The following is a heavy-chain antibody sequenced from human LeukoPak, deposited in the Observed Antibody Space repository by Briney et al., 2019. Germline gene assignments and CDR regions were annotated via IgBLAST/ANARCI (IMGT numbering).Heavy chain of an antibody. Sequence: GASVKVSCKASGGTFSSYAISWVRQAPGQGLEWMGRIIPIFGTANYAQKFQGRVTITTDESTSTAYMELSSLRSEDTAVYYCARPPLYSGSYDANAFDIWGQGTMVTASS. CDR2: IIPIFGTA. J-gene: IGHJ3*02. V-gene: IGHV1-69*05. CDR3: ARPPLYSGSYDANAFDI. CDR1: GGTFSSYA. D-gene: IGHD1-26*01.